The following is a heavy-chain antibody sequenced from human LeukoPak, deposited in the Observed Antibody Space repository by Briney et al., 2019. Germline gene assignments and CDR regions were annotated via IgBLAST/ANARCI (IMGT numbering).Heavy chain of an antibody. J-gene: IGHJ4*02. D-gene: IGHD6-19*01. Sequence: GGSLRLSCAASGFTFSSYWMHWVRQAPGKGLVWVSRINSDGSSTSYADSVKGRFTISRDNAKNTLYLQMNSLRAEDTAVYYCARGGSGWYLGGSFDYWGQGTLVTVSS. CDR1: GFTFSSYW. V-gene: IGHV3-74*01. CDR2: INSDGSST. CDR3: ARGGSGWYLGGSFDY.